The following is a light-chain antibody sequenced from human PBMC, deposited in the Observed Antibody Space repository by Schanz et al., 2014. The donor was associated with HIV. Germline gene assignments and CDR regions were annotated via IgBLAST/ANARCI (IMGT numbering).Light chain of an antibody. V-gene: IGKV3-15*01. CDR2: GAS. J-gene: IGKJ1*01. CDR1: QNVNTN. CDR3: QHYNNWPPWT. Sequence: EIVLTQSPATLSLSPGERATLSCRASQNVNTNLAWYQQKPGQPPRLLLYGASTRATGVPARFSGSGSGTDFTLTISNLQSEDFALYYCQHYNNWPPWTFGQGTKVEIK.